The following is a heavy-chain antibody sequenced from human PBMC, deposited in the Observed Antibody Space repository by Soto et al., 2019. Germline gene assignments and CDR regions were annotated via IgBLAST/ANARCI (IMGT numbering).Heavy chain of an antibody. D-gene: IGHD3-22*01. CDR2: INPNTGGT. CDR1: GYTFSAYY. J-gene: IGHJ5*01. V-gene: IGHV1-2*02. Sequence: ASVKVSCKASGYTFSAYYIHWVRQAPGQGLEWMGWINPNTGGTNYAQKFQGRVTMTRDTTINTAYMDLTRLRSDDTAVYFCASSVRFDTSAYYFDFWGRGTLVTVSS. CDR3: ASSVRFDTSAYYFDF.